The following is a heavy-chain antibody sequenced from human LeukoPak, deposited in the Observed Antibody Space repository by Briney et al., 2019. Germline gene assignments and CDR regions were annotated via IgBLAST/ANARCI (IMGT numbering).Heavy chain of an antibody. CDR1: GGSISDFY. Sequence: SDTLSLTCTVSGGSISDFYWSWIRQSPGKGLEWIAYVHNSGNTNYNPSLKSRVTISLDTSKNQFSLKLTSVVAADSAMYYCAKDGNSGSFPHYKSYHYMDVWGKGTTVTVSS. V-gene: IGHV4-59*01. D-gene: IGHD5-12*01. CDR2: VHNSGNT. CDR3: AKDGNSGSFPHYKSYHYMDV. J-gene: IGHJ6*03.